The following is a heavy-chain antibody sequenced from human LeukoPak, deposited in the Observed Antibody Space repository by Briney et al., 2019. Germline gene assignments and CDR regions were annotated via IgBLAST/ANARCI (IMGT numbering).Heavy chain of an antibody. D-gene: IGHD2-2*01. Sequence: GGSLRLSCAASGFTVSSIYMSWVRQAPGKGLEWVSVIYSGGSTYYADSVKGRFTISRDNSKNTLYLQMNSLRAEDTAVYYCAREKKSSTSMDYWGQGTLVTVST. J-gene: IGHJ4*02. CDR3: AREKKSSTSMDY. V-gene: IGHV3-66*01. CDR1: GFTVSSIY. CDR2: IYSGGST.